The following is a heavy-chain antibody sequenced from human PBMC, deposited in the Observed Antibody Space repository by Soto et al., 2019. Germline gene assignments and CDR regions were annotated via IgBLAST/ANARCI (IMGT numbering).Heavy chain of an antibody. CDR1: GYRFTSYC. Sequence: GEYLKISCKGSGYRFTSYCIGWVRQMPGKGLEWMGIIYPGDSDARYSPSFQGQVTISADNSISTAYLQWSSLTASDTAMYYCARLSGCSSTIYYTRMDVWGEVPTITISS. J-gene: IGHJ6*03. CDR3: ARLSGCSSTIYYTRMDV. CDR2: IYPGDSDA. D-gene: IGHD2-2*02. V-gene: IGHV5-51*01.